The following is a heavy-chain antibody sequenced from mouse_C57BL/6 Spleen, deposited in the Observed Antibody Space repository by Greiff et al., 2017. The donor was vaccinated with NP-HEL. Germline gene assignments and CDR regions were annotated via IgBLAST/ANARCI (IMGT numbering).Heavy chain of an antibody. D-gene: IGHD2-4*01. V-gene: IGHV5-9-1*02. J-gene: IGHJ4*01. CDR3: TRPEDYDVGALDY. CDR2: ISSGGDFI. CDR1: GFTFSSYA. Sequence: DVKLVQPGEGLVKPGGSLKLSCAASGFTFSSYAMSWVRQTPETRLEWVAYISSGGDFIYYADTVKGRFTMSRDNARNTVYLQMSSLKSEHTAMYYCTRPEDYDVGALDYWGQGTSVTVSS.